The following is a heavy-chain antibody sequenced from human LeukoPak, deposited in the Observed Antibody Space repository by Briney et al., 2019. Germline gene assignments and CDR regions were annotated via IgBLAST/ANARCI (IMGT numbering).Heavy chain of an antibody. Sequence: PGRSLRLSCAASGFRFDVSAIHWVRQPPGKGLEWVSGIAWNSGVLGYGDSVKGRFTISRDNAKNSVYLQMDSLTAEDTAFYYCAKGVDTPLDSGNWFDPWGQGTLVIVSS. J-gene: IGHJ5*02. CDR2: IAWNSGVL. D-gene: IGHD1-26*01. CDR3: AKGVDTPLDSGNWFDP. CDR1: GFRFDVSA. V-gene: IGHV3-9*01.